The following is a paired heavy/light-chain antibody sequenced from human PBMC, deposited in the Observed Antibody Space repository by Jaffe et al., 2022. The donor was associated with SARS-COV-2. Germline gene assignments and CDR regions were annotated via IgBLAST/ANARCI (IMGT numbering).Light chain of an antibody. CDR2: KTS. Sequence: DIQMTQSPSTLSASVGDRVIITCRASQSVSGWLAWYQQKPGKAPKLLIYKTSVLGGGVPSRFSGSGSATEFTLAISSLQPDDFATYFCQQYDGSSSFGPGTKVDIK. V-gene: IGKV1-5*03. CDR3: QQYDGSSS. CDR1: QSVSGW. J-gene: IGKJ3*01.
Heavy chain of an antibody. CDR3: ARKGPVTNPPNACDL. J-gene: IGHJ3*01. CDR2: VSSGRTRT. V-gene: IGHV3-23*04. Sequence: EVQLVESGGGLVQPGGSLRLSCAASGFTFPDFAMSWVRQAPGQGLEWVSTVSSGRTRTYYADSVKGRFTISRDNSQNTLYLQMNSLRVDDTALYYCARKGPVTNPPNACDLWGQGTMVTVSS. CDR1: GFTFPDFA. D-gene: IGHD4-17*01.